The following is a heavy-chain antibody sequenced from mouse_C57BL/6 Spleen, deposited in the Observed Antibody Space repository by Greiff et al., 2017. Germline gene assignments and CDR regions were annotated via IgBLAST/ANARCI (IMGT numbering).Heavy chain of an antibody. V-gene: IGHV1-81*01. CDR1: GYTFTSYG. CDR3: ARGDYYYGSSEAMDY. J-gene: IGHJ4*01. D-gene: IGHD1-1*01. CDR2: IYPRSGNT. Sequence: VQLQQSGAELARPGASVKLSCKASGYTFTSYGISWVKQRTGQGLEWIGEIYPRSGNTYYNEKFKGKATLTADKSSSTAYMELRSLTSEDSAVYVGARGDYYYGSSEAMDYWGQGTSVTVSS.